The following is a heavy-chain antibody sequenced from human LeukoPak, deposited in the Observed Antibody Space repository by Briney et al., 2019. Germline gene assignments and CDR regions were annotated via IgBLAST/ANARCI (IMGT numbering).Heavy chain of an antibody. J-gene: IGHJ4*02. CDR3: AQQSLRSPDY. CDR1: GYSISSGYY. Sequence: PSEILSLTCAVSGYSISSGYYWGWIRQPPGKGLEWIGNIYHSGSTYYNPSLKSRVTISVDTSKNQFSLKLSSVTAADTAVYYCAQQSLRSPDYWGQGTLVTVSS. CDR2: IYHSGST. D-gene: IGHD3-16*01. V-gene: IGHV4-38-2*01.